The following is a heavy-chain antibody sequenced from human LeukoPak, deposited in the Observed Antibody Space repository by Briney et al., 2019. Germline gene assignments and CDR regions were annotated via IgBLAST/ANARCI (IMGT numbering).Heavy chain of an antibody. D-gene: IGHD1-26*01. Sequence: WASVKVSCKVSGYTLTELSMHWVRQAPGKGLEWMGGFDPEDGETIYAQKFQGRVTMTEDTSTDTAYMELSSLRSDDTVVYYCAAMGVGEPFDPWGQGTLVTVSS. CDR3: AAMGVGEPFDP. CDR2: FDPEDGET. V-gene: IGHV1-24*01. J-gene: IGHJ5*02. CDR1: GYTLTELS.